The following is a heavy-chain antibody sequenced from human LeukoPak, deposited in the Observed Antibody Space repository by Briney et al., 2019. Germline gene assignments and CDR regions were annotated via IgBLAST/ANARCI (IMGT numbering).Heavy chain of an antibody. CDR1: GGSISSSNW. V-gene: IGHV4-4*02. D-gene: IGHD1-7*01. CDR2: IYYSVST. J-gene: IGHJ4*02. CDR3: ARGSRELYYFDY. Sequence: SETLSLTCAVSGGSISSSNWWSWVRQPPGKGLEWIGYIYYSVSTKYNPSLKSRVTISVDASKTQFSLKLNSVTAADTAVYYCARGSRELYYFDYWGQGTLVTVSS.